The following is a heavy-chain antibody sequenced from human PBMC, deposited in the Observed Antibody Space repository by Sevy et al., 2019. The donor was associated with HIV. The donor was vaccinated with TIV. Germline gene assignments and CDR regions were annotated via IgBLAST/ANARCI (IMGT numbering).Heavy chain of an antibody. J-gene: IGHJ4*02. Sequence: GGSLRLSCVASGFSLSNYWMTWVRQAPGKGLEWVANINQDGHEKYYVDSVKGRFTISRDGATLFLQMNSLRAEDTAVYYCAKLPFTHAGGPDFDYWGQGTLVTVSS. V-gene: IGHV3-7*03. CDR3: AKLPFTHAGGPDFDY. D-gene: IGHD1-7*01. CDR2: INQDGHEK. CDR1: GFSLSNYW.